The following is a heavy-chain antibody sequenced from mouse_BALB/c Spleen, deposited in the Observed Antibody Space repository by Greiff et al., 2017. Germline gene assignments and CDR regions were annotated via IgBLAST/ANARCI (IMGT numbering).Heavy chain of an antibody. J-gene: IGHJ4*01. V-gene: IGHV7-3*02. Sequence: EVKLVESGGGLVQPGGSLRLSCATSGFTFTDYYMSWVRQPPGKALEWLGFIRNKANGYTTEYSASVKGRFTISRDNSQSILYLQMNTLRAEDSATDYCARGGNYAMDYWGQGTSVTVSS. CDR2: IRNKANGYTT. CDR3: ARGGNYAMDY. CDR1: GFTFTDYY.